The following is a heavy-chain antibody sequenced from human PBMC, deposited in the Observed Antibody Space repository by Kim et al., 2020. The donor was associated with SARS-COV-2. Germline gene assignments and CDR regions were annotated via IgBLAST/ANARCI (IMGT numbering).Heavy chain of an antibody. CDR3: ARPQPYSNYVSLDY. CDR1: GYTFTSYG. Sequence: ASVKVSCKASGYTFTSYGISWVRQAPGQGLEWMGWISAYNGNTNYAQKLQGRVTMTTDTSTSTAYMELRSLRSDDTAVYYCARPQPYSNYVSLDYWGQGTLVTVSS. CDR2: ISAYNGNT. V-gene: IGHV1-18*01. D-gene: IGHD4-4*01. J-gene: IGHJ4*02.